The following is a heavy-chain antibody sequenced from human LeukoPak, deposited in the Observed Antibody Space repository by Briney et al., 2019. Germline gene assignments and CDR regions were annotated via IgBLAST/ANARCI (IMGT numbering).Heavy chain of an antibody. D-gene: IGHD6-6*01. Sequence: SETLSLTCAVYGGSFSGDYWSWIRQPPGKGLEWIGEINHSGSTNYNPSLKSRVTISVDTSKNQFSLKLSSVTAADTAVYYCARRPARYYYYYYMDVWGKGTTVTVSS. CDR2: INHSGST. CDR3: ARRPARYYYYYYMDV. J-gene: IGHJ6*03. CDR1: GGSFSGDY. V-gene: IGHV4-34*01.